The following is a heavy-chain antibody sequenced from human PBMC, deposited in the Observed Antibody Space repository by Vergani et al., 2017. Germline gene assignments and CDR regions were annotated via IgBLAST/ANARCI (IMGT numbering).Heavy chain of an antibody. D-gene: IGHD2-15*01. CDR1: GYTFTSYD. V-gene: IGHV1-8*03. Sequence: QVQLVQSGAEVKKPGASVKVSCKASGYTFTSYDINWVRQATGQGLEWMGWMNPNSGNTGYAQKFQGRVTITRNTSISTAYMELSSLRSEDTAVYYCARGLARGYCSGGSCFFDYWGQGTLVTVSS. J-gene: IGHJ4*02. CDR3: ARGLARGYCSGGSCFFDY. CDR2: MNPNSGNT.